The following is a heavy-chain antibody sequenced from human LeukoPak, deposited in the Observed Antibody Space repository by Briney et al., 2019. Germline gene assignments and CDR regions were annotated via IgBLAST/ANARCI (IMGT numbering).Heavy chain of an antibody. J-gene: IGHJ6*03. CDR3: ARAADCCGSSCGGTGYKYYYMDV. CDR2: IYHSGST. D-gene: IGHD2-15*01. V-gene: IGHV4-38-2*02. Sequence: SETLSLTCTVSGGSISSYYWGWLRQPPGKGLEWIGSIYHSGSTYYNPSLKSRVTISVDLSKNQISLKLSSATAADTVVYYLARAADCCGSSCGGTGYKYYYMDVWGKGTTVTVSS. CDR1: GGSISSYY.